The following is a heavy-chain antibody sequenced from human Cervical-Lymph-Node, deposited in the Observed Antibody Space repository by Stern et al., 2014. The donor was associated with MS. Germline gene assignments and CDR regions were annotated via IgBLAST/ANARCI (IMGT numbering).Heavy chain of an antibody. J-gene: IGHJ4*02. D-gene: IGHD4-17*01. V-gene: IGHV3-74*02. CDR2: IKSDGSST. Sequence: EVHLVESGGGLVQPGGSLRLSCAASGFTFSNYWMYWVRQAPGKGLVWVSRIKSDGSSTNYADSVKGRFTISRDNAKNMVYLQMNSLRAEDTAVYYCTAYSALTTVYWGQGTLVTVSP. CDR1: GFTFSNYW. CDR3: TAYSALTTVY.